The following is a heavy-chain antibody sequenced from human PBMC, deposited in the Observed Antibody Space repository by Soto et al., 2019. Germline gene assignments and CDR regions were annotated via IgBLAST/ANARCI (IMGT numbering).Heavy chain of an antibody. J-gene: IGHJ3*02. Sequence: SETLSLTCTVSGGSISSGDYYWSWIRQHPGKGLEWIGYIYHSGTTYYNPSLKSRVTISVDTSKNQFSLKLSSVTAADTAVYYCAREGEYSYGLNNAFDIWGQGTMVTVSS. CDR1: GGSISSGDYY. V-gene: IGHV4-31*03. CDR3: AREGEYSYGLNNAFDI. D-gene: IGHD5-18*01. CDR2: IYHSGTT.